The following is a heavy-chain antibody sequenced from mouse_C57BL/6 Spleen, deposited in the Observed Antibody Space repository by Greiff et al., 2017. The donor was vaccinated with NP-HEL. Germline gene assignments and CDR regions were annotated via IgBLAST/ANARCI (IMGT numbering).Heavy chain of an antibody. Sequence: QVQLKESGPELVKPGASVKISCKASGYAFSSSWMNWVKQRPGQGLEWIGRIYPGDGDTNYNGKFKGKATLTADKSSSTAYMQLSSLTSEDAAVYFCVYGSSFAYWGQGTLVTVSA. V-gene: IGHV1-82*01. D-gene: IGHD1-1*01. CDR3: VYGSSFAY. J-gene: IGHJ3*01. CDR1: GYAFSSSW. CDR2: IYPGDGDT.